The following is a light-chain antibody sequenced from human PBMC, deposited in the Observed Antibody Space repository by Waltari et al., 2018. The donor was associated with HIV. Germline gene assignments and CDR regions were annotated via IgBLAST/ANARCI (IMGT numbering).Light chain of an antibody. J-gene: IGLJ2*01. CDR3: QSYDRILGDVV. CDR1: TSNLWAGYD. V-gene: IGLV1-40*01. CDR2: SSN. Sequence: HSVLPQPPPVSGAPGQRATIPCTGSTSNLWAGYDVQWYQHLPGTAPKLLIHSSNNRPSGVPDRFAGSKSGTSASLAIAGLRAEDEADYYCQSYDRILGDVVFGGGTKLTVL.